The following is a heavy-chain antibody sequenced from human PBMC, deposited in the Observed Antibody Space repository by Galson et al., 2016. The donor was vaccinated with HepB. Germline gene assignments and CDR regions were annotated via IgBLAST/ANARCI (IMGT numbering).Heavy chain of an antibody. CDR1: GGSISSHDYY. CDR3: ARDSGNCSSTSCFENWFGH. D-gene: IGHD2-2*01. V-gene: IGHV4-31*03. CDR2: IYYSGST. Sequence: TLSLTCTVSGGSISSHDYYWNWIRQHPGKGLEWIGYIYYSGSTYYNPSLGGRVTMSVDTSKNQFSLKLSSVTAADTAVYYCARDSGNCSSTSCFENWFGHWGQGTRVPVSS. J-gene: IGHJ5*02.